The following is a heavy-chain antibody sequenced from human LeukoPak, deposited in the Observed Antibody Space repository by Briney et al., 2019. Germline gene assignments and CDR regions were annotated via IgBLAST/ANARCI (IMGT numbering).Heavy chain of an antibody. J-gene: IGHJ5*02. CDR1: GYTFTSYD. V-gene: IGHV1-8*01. D-gene: IGHD5-12*01. CDR3: ARDRAFSPRGYSGYANKVWFDP. CDR2: MNPNSNNT. Sequence: GASVKVSCKTSGYTFTSYDINWVRQAIGQGLMWMGWMNPNSNNTGYAQKFQGRVTITEDKSTSTGDMELSRLRSDDTAVYYCARDRAFSPRGYSGYANKVWFDPWGQGTLVTVSS.